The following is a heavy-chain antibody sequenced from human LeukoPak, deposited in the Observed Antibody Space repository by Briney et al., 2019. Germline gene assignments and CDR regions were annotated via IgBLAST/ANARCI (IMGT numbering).Heavy chain of an antibody. V-gene: IGHV4-59*01. CDR2: IYYIGST. Sequence: SETLSLTCTVSGDSINNYYWTWIRQPPGKGLEWIGYIYYIGSTNYNPSLKSRVTISADMSKNQFSLKLSSVTAADTAVYYCAREDSTLGIDYWGQGTLVTVSS. J-gene: IGHJ4*02. D-gene: IGHD2/OR15-2a*01. CDR3: AREDSTLGIDY. CDR1: GDSINNYY.